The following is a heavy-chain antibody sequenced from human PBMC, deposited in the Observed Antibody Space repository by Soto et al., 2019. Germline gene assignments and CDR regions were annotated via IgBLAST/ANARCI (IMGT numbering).Heavy chain of an antibody. CDR1: GYTFTSYV. Sequence: ASVKVSCKASGYTFTSYVMHWVRQAPGQRLEWMGWINAGNGNTKYSQKFQGRVTITRDTSASTAYMELSSLRSEDTAVYYCARDGYSSSWQLYYFDYWGQGTLVTVSS. V-gene: IGHV1-3*01. CDR3: ARDGYSSSWQLYYFDY. CDR2: INAGNGNT. J-gene: IGHJ4*02. D-gene: IGHD6-13*01.